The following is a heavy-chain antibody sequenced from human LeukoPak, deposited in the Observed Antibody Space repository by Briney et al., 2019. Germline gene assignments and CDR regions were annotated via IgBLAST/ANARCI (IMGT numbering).Heavy chain of an antibody. CDR3: ARGHSYYDSSGYSDY. Sequence: PSETLSLTCAVYGGSFSGYYWSWIRQPPGKGLEWIGEINHSGSTNYNPSLKSRVTISVDTSKNQFSLKLSSVTAADTAVYYCARGHSYYDSSGYSDYWGQGTLVTVSS. V-gene: IGHV4-34*01. CDR1: GGSFSGYY. CDR2: INHSGST. D-gene: IGHD3-22*01. J-gene: IGHJ4*02.